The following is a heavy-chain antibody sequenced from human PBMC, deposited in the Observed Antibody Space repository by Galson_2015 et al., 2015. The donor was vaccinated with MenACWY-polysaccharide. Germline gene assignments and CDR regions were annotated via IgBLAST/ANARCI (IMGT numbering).Heavy chain of an antibody. Sequence: SLRLSCAASGFTFSSYGMHWVRQAPGKGLEWVAVICYDGRNKYSADSVKGRFNISRDNSKNTLYLQMNRLRAEDKAVYYCARDHGIVVVPAAIDYWGQGTLVTVYS. CDR2: ICYDGRNK. CDR3: ARDHGIVVVPAAIDY. J-gene: IGHJ4*02. CDR1: GFTFSSYG. V-gene: IGHV3-33*01. D-gene: IGHD2-2*01.